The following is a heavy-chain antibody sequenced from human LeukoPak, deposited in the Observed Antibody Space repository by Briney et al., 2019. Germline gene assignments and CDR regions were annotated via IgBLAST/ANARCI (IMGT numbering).Heavy chain of an antibody. D-gene: IGHD3-22*01. CDR1: GFTFSSCW. CDR3: ARGVYYYDSSGYSNGNDY. Sequence: GGSLRLSCAASGFTFSSCWTHWVRQAPGKGLVWVSRINSDGSSTSYADSVKGRFTISRDNAKNTLYLQMNSLRAEDTAVYYCARGVYYYDSSGYSNGNDYWGQGTLVTVSS. J-gene: IGHJ4*02. CDR2: INSDGSST. V-gene: IGHV3-74*01.